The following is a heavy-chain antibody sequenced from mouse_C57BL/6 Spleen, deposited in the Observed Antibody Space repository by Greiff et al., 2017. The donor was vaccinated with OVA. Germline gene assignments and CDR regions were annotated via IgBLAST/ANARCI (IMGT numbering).Heavy chain of an antibody. V-gene: IGHV1-15*01. CDR1: GYTFTDYD. J-gene: IGHJ2*01. Sequence: VQLQESGAELVRPGASVTLSCKASGYTFTDYDMHWVKQTTVHGLEWIGAIDPETGGTAYNQKFKGKAILTADKSSSTAYMELRSLTSEDSAVYYCTGGDVFDFDYWGKGTTLTVSS. CDR2: IDPETGGT. CDR3: TGGDVFDFDY.